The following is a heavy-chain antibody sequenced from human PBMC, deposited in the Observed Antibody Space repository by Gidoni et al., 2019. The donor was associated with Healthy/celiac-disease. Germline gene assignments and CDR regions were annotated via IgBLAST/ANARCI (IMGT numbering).Heavy chain of an antibody. V-gene: IGHV1-2*02. CDR2: INPNTGAT. CDR3: RSGYGDYAGGSDAFDI. J-gene: IGHJ3*02. CDR1: GYTFTGDY. D-gene: IGHD4-17*01. Sequence: QVQLVQSGAEVKKPGASVKVSCKASGYTFTGDYMHWVRQAPGQGLEWMGWINPNTGATNYAQKFQGRVTMTRDTSISTAYLELSRLRSDDTAVYYCRSGYGDYAGGSDAFDIWGQGTMVTVSS.